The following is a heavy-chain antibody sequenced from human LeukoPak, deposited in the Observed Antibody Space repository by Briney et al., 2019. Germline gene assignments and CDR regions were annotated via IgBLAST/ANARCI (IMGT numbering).Heavy chain of an antibody. J-gene: IGHJ3*02. Sequence: SQTLSLTCTVSGGSISSGGYYWSWIRQHPGKGLEWIGYIYYSGSTYYNPSLKSRVTISVDTSKNQFSLKLSSVTAADTAVYYCARTDYYDSSGIYYPDAFDIWGQGTMVTVSS. CDR3: ARTDYYDSSGIYYPDAFDI. D-gene: IGHD3-22*01. V-gene: IGHV4-31*03. CDR2: IYYSGST. CDR1: GGSISSGGYY.